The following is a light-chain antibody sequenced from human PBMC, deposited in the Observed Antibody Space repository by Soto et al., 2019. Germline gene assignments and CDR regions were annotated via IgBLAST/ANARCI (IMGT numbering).Light chain of an antibody. CDR3: CSYVGATTYV. CDR1: SSTVGGFNV. J-gene: IGLJ1*01. Sequence: LTQPASVSGSPGQSITISCTGTSSTVGGFNVVSWYQQHPGKAPKVIIYEGIKRPSGVSNRFSGSNSGSTASLTISGLQAEDEADYYCCSYVGATTYVFGTGTKVTV. CDR2: EGI. V-gene: IGLV2-23*01.